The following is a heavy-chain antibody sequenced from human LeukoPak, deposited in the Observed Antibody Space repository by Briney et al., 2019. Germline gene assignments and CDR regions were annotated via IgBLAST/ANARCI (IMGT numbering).Heavy chain of an antibody. J-gene: IGHJ4*02. V-gene: IGHV5-51*01. D-gene: IGHD4-17*01. CDR1: GYSFTSYW. Sequence: GESLKISCMGSGYSFTSYWIGWVRPMPGEGLEGRGIIYPGDSDTRYSASFQGQATISAAKSISTAYLQWSSLRASDTAMYYCARYLTVTTTLDYWGQGTLVTVSS. CDR2: IYPGDSDT. CDR3: ARYLTVTTTLDY.